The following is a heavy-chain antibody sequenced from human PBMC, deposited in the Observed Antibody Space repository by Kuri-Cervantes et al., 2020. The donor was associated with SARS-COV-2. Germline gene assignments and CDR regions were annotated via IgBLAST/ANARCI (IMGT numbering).Heavy chain of an antibody. Sequence: SETLSLTCAVYGGSFSGYYWSWIRQPPGKGLEWIGEINHSGSTNYNPSLKSRVTISVDTSKNQFSLKLSSVTAADTAVYYCARGGGVTMTDWGQGTLVTVSS. CDR3: ARGGGVTMTD. CDR2: INHSGST. CDR1: GGSFSGYY. J-gene: IGHJ4*02. D-gene: IGHD3-22*01. V-gene: IGHV4-34*01.